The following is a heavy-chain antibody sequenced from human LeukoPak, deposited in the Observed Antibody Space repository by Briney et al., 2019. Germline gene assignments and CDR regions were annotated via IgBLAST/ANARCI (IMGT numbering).Heavy chain of an antibody. D-gene: IGHD5-24*01. J-gene: IGHJ5*02. V-gene: IGHV3-7*03. CDR1: GFTFSNYW. Sequence: PGGSLRLSCAASGFTFSNYWMTWVRQAPGKGLEWVANIKPDESEKYYVGSVKGRFTISRDNAKNSLYLQMNSLRAEDTAVYYCARGGDGYTPWGQGTLVTVSS. CDR3: ARGGDGYTP. CDR2: IKPDESEK.